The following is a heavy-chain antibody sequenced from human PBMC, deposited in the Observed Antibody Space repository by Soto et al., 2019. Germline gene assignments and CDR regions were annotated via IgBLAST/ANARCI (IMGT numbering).Heavy chain of an antibody. Sequence: SETLSLTCAVSGGSIRSTTYYWAWIRQPPGKGLEWVATIYYSGATYYNPSLKSRLTISVDTSKNQFSLRLSSVTAADTAMYYCARYYDTSNRPYFHHWGQGTRVTVSS. CDR1: GGSIRSTTYY. V-gene: IGHV4-39*01. CDR2: IYYSGAT. D-gene: IGHD3-22*01. CDR3: ARYYDTSNRPYFHH. J-gene: IGHJ1*01.